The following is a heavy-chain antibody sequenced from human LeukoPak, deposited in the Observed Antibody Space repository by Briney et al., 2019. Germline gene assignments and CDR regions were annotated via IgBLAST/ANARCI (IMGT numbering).Heavy chain of an antibody. J-gene: IGHJ6*02. V-gene: IGHV1-8*01. Sequence: ASVKVSCKASGYTFTSYDINWVRQATGQGLEWMGWMNPNRGNTGYAQKFQGRVTMTRNTSISTAYMELSSLRSEDTAVYYCARVGATMVGFYYYYGMDVWGQGTTVTVSS. D-gene: IGHD1-26*01. CDR3: ARVGATMVGFYYYYGMDV. CDR2: MNPNRGNT. CDR1: GYTFTSYD.